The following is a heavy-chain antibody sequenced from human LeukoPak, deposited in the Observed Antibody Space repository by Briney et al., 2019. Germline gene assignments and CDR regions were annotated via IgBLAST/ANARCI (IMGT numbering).Heavy chain of an antibody. CDR1: GYSISSGYY. CDR2: IYHSGST. CDR3: ARIRSGYSNDY. V-gene: IGHV4-38-2*02. J-gene: IGHJ4*02. Sequence: SETLSLTCTVSGYSISSGYYWGWIRQPPGKGLEWIGSIYHSGSTYYNPSLKSRVTISVDTSKNQFSLKLSSVTAADTAVYYCARIRSGYSNDYWGQGTLVTVSS. D-gene: IGHD4-23*01.